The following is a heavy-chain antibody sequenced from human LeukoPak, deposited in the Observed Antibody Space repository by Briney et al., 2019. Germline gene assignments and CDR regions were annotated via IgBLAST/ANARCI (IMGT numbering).Heavy chain of an antibody. CDR3: ARGWWIAGATYYYGMDV. V-gene: IGHV4-4*07. CDR2: VRSSGST. D-gene: IGHD1-26*01. CDR1: GGSISTYY. Sequence: SETLSLTCTVSGGSISTYYWTWMRQPAGKGLEWIGRVRSSGSTNCNPSLNSRVTMSVDTSKNEFSLKLSSVTAADTAVYYCARGWWIAGATYYYGMDVWGQGATVTVSS. J-gene: IGHJ6*02.